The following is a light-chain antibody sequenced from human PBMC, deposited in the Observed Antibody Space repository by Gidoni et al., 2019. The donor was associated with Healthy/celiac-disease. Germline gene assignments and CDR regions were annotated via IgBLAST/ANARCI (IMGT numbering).Light chain of an antibody. Sequence: QSVLTQPPSASGTPGQRVTISCSGSSSNIGSNTVNWYQQPPGTAPKLLIYSNNQRPSGVPDRFSGSKSGTSASLAISGLQSEEEADYYCAAWDDSLNGPVFGGGTKLTVL. V-gene: IGLV1-44*01. CDR1: SSNIGSNT. J-gene: IGLJ2*01. CDR3: AAWDDSLNGPV. CDR2: SNN.